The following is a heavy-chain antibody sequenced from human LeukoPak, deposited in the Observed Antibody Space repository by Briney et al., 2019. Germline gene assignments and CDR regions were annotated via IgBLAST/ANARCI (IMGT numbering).Heavy chain of an antibody. V-gene: IGHV3-21*01. CDR2: ISSSSSYI. Sequence: PGGSLRLSCAASGFTFSSYSMNWVRQAPGKGLEWVSSISSSSSYIYYAGSVKGRFTISRDNAKNSLYLQMNSLRAEDTAVYYCARDQYVWGSYRHAFDIWGQGTMVTVSS. CDR3: ARDQYVWGSYRHAFDI. J-gene: IGHJ3*02. D-gene: IGHD3-16*02. CDR1: GFTFSSYS.